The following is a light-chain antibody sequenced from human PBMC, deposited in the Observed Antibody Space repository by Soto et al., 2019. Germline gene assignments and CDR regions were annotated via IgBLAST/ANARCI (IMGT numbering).Light chain of an antibody. V-gene: IGLV2-14*02. Sequence: QSVLTQPASVSGSPGQSITISCTGTSSNVGSYKLVSWYQQHPGKAPKLMIFEVNKRPSGVSNRFSGSKSGNTASLTISGLQAEDEADYYCSSYTSSSPLVFGGGTKLTVL. J-gene: IGLJ2*01. CDR2: EVN. CDR1: SSNVGSYKL. CDR3: SSYTSSSPLV.